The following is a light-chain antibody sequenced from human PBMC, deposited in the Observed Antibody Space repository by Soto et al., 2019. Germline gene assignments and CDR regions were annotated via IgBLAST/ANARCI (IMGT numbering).Light chain of an antibody. V-gene: IGKV1-39*01. Sequence: DIQMTQSPSSLSASVGDRVTITCRASQSISSYLNWYQQKPGKAPKLLIYAASSLQSGVPSRFSGSGSGTDFTLTISSLQPEDVATYYCLQNNNYPLTFGGGTKV. J-gene: IGKJ4*01. CDR2: AAS. CDR1: QSISSY. CDR3: LQNNNYPLT.